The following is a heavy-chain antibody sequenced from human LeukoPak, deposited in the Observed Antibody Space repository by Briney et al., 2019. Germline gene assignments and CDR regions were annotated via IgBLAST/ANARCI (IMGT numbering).Heavy chain of an antibody. CDR3: ARNEN. Sequence: GGSLRLSCAASGFTFRNEWLSWVRQTPGKGLEWVANINPDGSDKYYVDSVRGRFTISRDNAKNSLYLQMNSLRDGDTAVYYCARNENWGQGTLVTVSS. J-gene: IGHJ4*02. CDR2: INPDGSDK. CDR1: GFTFRNEW. V-gene: IGHV3-7*01.